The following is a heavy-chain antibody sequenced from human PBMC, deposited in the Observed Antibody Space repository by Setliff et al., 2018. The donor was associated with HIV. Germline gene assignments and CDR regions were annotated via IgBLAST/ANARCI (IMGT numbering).Heavy chain of an antibody. CDR3: ASSSGWYGAAQFDP. J-gene: IGHJ5*02. V-gene: IGHV4-4*09. CDR2: IYTSGSP. D-gene: IGHD6-19*01. Sequence: TSETLSLTCTVSGGSISSYYWSWIRQPPGKGLGWIGYIYTSGSPNYNPSLKRRVTRPLDTSKNQFSLQMSALTAADTAGYYCASSSGWYGAAQFDPWGQGTRVTVSS. CDR1: GGSISSYY.